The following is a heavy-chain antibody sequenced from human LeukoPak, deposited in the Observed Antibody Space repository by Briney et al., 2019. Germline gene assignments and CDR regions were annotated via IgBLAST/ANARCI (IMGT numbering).Heavy chain of an antibody. Sequence: ASVKVSCKASGYTFTSYDINWVRQATGQGLEGMGWMNPNSGNTGYAQKFQGRVTMTRNTSISTAYMELSSLRSEDTAVYYCARVGYGDYPYYYYGMDVWGQGTTVTVSS. CDR1: GYTFTSYD. J-gene: IGHJ6*02. CDR2: MNPNSGNT. CDR3: ARVGYGDYPYYYYGMDV. V-gene: IGHV1-8*01. D-gene: IGHD4-17*01.